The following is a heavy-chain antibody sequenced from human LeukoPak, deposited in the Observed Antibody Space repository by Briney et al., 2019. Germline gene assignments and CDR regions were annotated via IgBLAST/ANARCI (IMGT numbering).Heavy chain of an antibody. Sequence: ASVKVSCKASGYTFTSYGISWVRQAPGQGLEWMGWISAYNGDTNYAQKLQGRVTMATDTSTSTAYMELRSLRSDDTAVYYCARWLQLQGDTFDIWGQGTMVTVSS. CDR1: GYTFTSYG. J-gene: IGHJ3*02. CDR2: ISAYNGDT. CDR3: ARWLQLQGDTFDI. D-gene: IGHD5-24*01. V-gene: IGHV1-18*01.